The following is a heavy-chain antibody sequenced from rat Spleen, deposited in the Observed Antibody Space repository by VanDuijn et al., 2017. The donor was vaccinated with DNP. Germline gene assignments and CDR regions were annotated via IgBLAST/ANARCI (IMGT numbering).Heavy chain of an antibody. Sequence: EVRLQESGPGLVKPSQSLSLTCSVTGYSITSNYWAWIRKFPGNKMEWMGYINYSGTTAYNPSLRSRISITRDTSKNQFFLHLNSVTTEDTATYYCARGLNYGGYIYSWYFDFWGPGTMVTVSS. CDR1: GYSITSNY. D-gene: IGHD1-11*01. V-gene: IGHV3-1*01. CDR2: INYSGTT. J-gene: IGHJ1*01. CDR3: ARGLNYGGYIYSWYFDF.